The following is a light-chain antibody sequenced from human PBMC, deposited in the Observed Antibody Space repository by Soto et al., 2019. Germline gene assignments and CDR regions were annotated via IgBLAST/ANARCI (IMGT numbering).Light chain of an antibody. CDR1: QNSRHNY. J-gene: IGKJ1*01. Sequence: SQNSRHNYLAWYQHKPGQAPRLLIYGASTRATGIPDRISGSGCGRHLSFIFSSVEPADSALHYWQLYGHLPQTFGQGTKVDIK. CDR2: GAS. V-gene: IGKV3-20*01. CDR3: QLYGHLPQT.